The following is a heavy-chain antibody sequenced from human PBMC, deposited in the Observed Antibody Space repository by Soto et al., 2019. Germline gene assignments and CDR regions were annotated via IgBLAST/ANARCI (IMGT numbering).Heavy chain of an antibody. J-gene: IGHJ4*02. V-gene: IGHV3-21*01. D-gene: IGHD6-13*01. CDR1: GFTFSSYS. CDR2: ISSSSSYI. Sequence: EVQLVESGGGLVKPGGSLRLSCAASGFTFSSYSMNWVRQAPGKGLEWVSSISSSSSYIYYADSVKGRFTISRDNAKNSLYLQMNSLRAEDTAVYYCASQEYSSSWYGGYWGQGTLVTVSS. CDR3: ASQEYSSSWYGGY.